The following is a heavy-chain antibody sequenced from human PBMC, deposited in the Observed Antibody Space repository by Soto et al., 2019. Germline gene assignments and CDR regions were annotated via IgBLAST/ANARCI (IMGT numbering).Heavy chain of an antibody. V-gene: IGHV4-39*01. D-gene: IGHD3-3*01. CDR3: ARVPRGYDFWSGNYLDY. CDR2: IYYSGST. J-gene: IGHJ4*02. CDR1: GGSISSSSYY. Sequence: PSETLSLTCTVSGGSISSSSYYWGWIRQPPGKGLEWIGSIYYSGSTYYNPSLKSRVTISVDTSKNQFSLKLSSVTAADTAVYYCARVPRGYDFWSGNYLDYWGQGTLVTVSS.